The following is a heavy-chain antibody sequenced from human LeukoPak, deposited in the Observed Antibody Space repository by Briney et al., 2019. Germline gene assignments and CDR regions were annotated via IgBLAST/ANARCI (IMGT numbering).Heavy chain of an antibody. CDR3: ARGGGSGAYLIDS. J-gene: IGHJ4*02. V-gene: IGHV3-30*01. CDR2: MSNDGGNI. D-gene: IGHD3-3*01. CDR1: GFTFSSYS. Sequence: GGSLRLSCAASGFTFSSYSMHWARQAPGKGLEWVALMSNDGGNIQYAESVKGRFTISRDNSKNTLYLQMNSLRDEDTAVYFCARGGGSGAYLIDSWGQGTLVTVPS.